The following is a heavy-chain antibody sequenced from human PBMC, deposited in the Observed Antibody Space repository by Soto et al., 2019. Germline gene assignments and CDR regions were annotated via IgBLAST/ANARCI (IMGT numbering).Heavy chain of an antibody. CDR1: GFTFDDYA. CDR3: VKDESINWYSGHFRH. Sequence: PGGSLRLSCAASGFTFDDYAMHWVRQVPGKGLEWVSGINWNSGSIGNADSVKGRFAISRDNAKNSLHLQMNSLRAEDTAFYYCVKDESINWYSGHFRHWGQGTLVTVSS. V-gene: IGHV3-9*01. CDR2: INWNSGSI. J-gene: IGHJ1*01. D-gene: IGHD6-13*01.